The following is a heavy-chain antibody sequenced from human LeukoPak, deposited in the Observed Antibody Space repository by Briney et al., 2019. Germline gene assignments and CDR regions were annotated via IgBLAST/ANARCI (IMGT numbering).Heavy chain of an antibody. CDR2: IRYDGSNK. CDR1: GFTFSSYG. V-gene: IGHV3-30*02. Sequence: GGSLRLSCAASGFTFSSYGMHWVRQAPGKGLEWVAFIRYDGSNKYYADSVKGRFTISRDNSKNTLYLQMNSLRAEDTAVYYCARGGYSGYDWAVGDYWGQGTLVTVSS. D-gene: IGHD5-12*01. CDR3: ARGGYSGYDWAVGDY. J-gene: IGHJ4*02.